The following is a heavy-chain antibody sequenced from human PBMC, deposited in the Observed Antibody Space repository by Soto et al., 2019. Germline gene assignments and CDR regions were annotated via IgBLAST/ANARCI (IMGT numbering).Heavy chain of an antibody. V-gene: IGHV1-24*01. CDR1: GYTLTELS. Sequence: ASVKVSCKVSGYTLTELSMHWVRQAPGKGLEWMGGFDPEDGETIYAQKFQGRVTMTEDTSTDTAYMELSSLRSEDTAVYYCATKDIVVVPTNYYYYMDVWGKGTTVTVSS. D-gene: IGHD2-2*01. J-gene: IGHJ6*03. CDR3: ATKDIVVVPTNYYYYMDV. CDR2: FDPEDGET.